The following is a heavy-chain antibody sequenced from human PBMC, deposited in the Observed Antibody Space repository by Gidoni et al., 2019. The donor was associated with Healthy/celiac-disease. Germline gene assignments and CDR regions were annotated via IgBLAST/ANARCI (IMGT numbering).Heavy chain of an antibody. CDR3: ARAEVGGFIVGATSYYYGMDV. V-gene: IGHV3-66*01. Sequence: EVQLVESVGGLVQPGGSLRLSCAASGFTVSSNSMSWVRQAPGKGLEWVSVIYSGGSTYSAASVKGRFTISRDNSKNTLYLQRNSLRAEDTAVYYCARAEVGGFIVGATSYYYGMDVWGQGTTVTVSS. CDR2: IYSGGST. J-gene: IGHJ6*02. D-gene: IGHD1-26*01. CDR1: GFTVSSNS.